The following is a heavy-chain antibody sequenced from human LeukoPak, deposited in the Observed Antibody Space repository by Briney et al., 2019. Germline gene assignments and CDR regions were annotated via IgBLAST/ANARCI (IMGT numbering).Heavy chain of an antibody. D-gene: IGHD3-3*01. CDR2: IYTSGST. CDR1: GGSISSYY. V-gene: IGHV4-4*07. Sequence: PSETLSLTCTVSGGSISSYYWSWIRQPAGKGLEWIGRIYTSGSTNYSPSLKSRVAMSVDTSKNQFSLKLSSVTAADTAVYYCARAVGLGYDFWSGYYTDYYYYYMDVWGKGTTVTVSS. J-gene: IGHJ6*03. CDR3: ARAVGLGYDFWSGYYTDYYYYYMDV.